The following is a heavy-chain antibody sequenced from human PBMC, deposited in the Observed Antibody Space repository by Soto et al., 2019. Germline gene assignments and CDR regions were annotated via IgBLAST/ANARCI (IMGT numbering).Heavy chain of an antibody. J-gene: IGHJ4*02. D-gene: IGHD3-10*01. CDR2: IYYSGST. Sequence: SETLSLTCTVSGGSISSSSYYWGWIRQPPGNGLEWIGSIYYSGSTYYNPSLKSRVTISVDTSKNQFSLKLSSVTAADTAVYYCANMVRGVGYYFDYWGQGTLVTVSS. CDR1: GGSISSSSYY. CDR3: ANMVRGVGYYFDY. V-gene: IGHV4-39*01.